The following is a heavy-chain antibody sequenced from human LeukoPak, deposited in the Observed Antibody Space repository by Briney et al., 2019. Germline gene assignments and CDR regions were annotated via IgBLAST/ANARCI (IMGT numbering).Heavy chain of an antibody. CDR1: GFTFSSYA. Sequence: QPGGSLRLSCAASGFTFSSYAMSWVRQAPGKGLEWVSAIGGSGGSTYYADSVKGRFTISRDNSKNTLYLQMNSLRAEDTAVYYCAKGRAAAPVYYFDYWGQGTLVTVSS. CDR2: IGGSGGST. J-gene: IGHJ4*02. V-gene: IGHV3-23*01. CDR3: AKGRAAAPVYYFDY. D-gene: IGHD3-10*01.